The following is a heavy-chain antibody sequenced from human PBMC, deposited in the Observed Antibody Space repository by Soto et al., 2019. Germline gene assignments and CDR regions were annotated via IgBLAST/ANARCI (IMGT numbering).Heavy chain of an antibody. J-gene: IGHJ3*02. V-gene: IGHV1-3*01. CDR2: INAGNGNT. CDR1: GYTFTSYA. Sequence: QVQLVQSGAEVKKPGASVKVSCKASGYTFTSYAMHWVRQAPGQRLEWMGWINAGNGNTKYSQKFQGRVTITRDTPASTAYMELSSLRSEDTAVYYCARDEGYCSGGSCYSGGAFDIWGQGTMVTVSS. CDR3: ARDEGYCSGGSCYSGGAFDI. D-gene: IGHD2-15*01.